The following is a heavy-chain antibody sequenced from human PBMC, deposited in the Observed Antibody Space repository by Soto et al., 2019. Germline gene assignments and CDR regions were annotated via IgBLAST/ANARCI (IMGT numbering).Heavy chain of an antibody. CDR3: ARAGSASCSGGSCYLYYYGMDV. J-gene: IGHJ6*02. Sequence: VGSLRLSCAASGFTFSSYDMHWVRQATGKGLEWVSAIGTAGDTYYPGSVKGRFTISRENAKNSLYLQMNSLRAGDTAVYYCARAGSASCSGGSCYLYYYGMDVWGQGTTVTVSS. CDR1: GFTFSSYD. D-gene: IGHD2-15*01. CDR2: IGTAGDT. V-gene: IGHV3-13*01.